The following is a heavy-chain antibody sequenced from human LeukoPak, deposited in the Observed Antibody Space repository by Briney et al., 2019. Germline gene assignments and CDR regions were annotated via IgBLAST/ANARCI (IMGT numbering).Heavy chain of an antibody. D-gene: IGHD2-2*01. Sequence: ASVKVSCKASGGTFISYAISWVRQAPGQGLEWMGWINTNTGNPTYAQGFTGRFVFSLDTSVSTAYLQISSLKAEDTAVYYCARERGLARISSTRRNWFDPWGQGTLVTVSS. CDR2: INTNTGNP. CDR1: GGTFISYA. J-gene: IGHJ5*02. CDR3: ARERGLARISSTRRNWFDP. V-gene: IGHV7-4-1*02.